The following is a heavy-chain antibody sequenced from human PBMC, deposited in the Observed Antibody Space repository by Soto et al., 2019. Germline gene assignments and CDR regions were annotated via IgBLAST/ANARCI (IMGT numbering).Heavy chain of an antibody. CDR1: GFTFSNYW. CDR2: IKQDGSQK. V-gene: IGHV3-7*05. CDR3: VTLGGYTFNDY. D-gene: IGHD5-18*01. J-gene: IGHJ4*02. Sequence: GGSLRLSCAASGFTFSNYWMNWVRQAPGKGLEWVADIKQDGSQKNYVDSVKGRFTISRDNAKNSLFLQMYSLRAEDTAVYCCVTLGGYTFNDYWGQGTRVTVSS.